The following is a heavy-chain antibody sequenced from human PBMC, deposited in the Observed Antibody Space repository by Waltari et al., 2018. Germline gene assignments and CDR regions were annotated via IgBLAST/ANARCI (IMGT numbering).Heavy chain of an antibody. CDR2: FHGSGRS. CDR1: GDSISGPYW. D-gene: IGHD2-15*01. Sequence: QVQLQESGPGLVKPSGTLCVTCAVSGDSISGPYWWSWVRQPPGKGLEWIGQFHGSGRSNYNPSLESRVTVSIDTSNNHFSLKVTSATAADTAVYYCARDRGRGLYLDSWGQGTLVTVSP. V-gene: IGHV4-4*02. CDR3: ARDRGRGLYLDS. J-gene: IGHJ4*02.